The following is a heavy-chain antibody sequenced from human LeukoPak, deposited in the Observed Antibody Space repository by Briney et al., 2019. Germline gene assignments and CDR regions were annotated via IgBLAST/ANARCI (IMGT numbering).Heavy chain of an antibody. D-gene: IGHD6-6*01. CDR2: ISYDGSNK. CDR1: GFTFSSYA. CDR3: ARSGKIAARAFDY. J-gene: IGHJ4*02. Sequence: GGSLRLSCAASGFTFSSYAMHWVRQAPGKGLEWVAVISYDGSNKYYADSVKGRFTISRDNSKNTLYLQMNSLRAEDTAVYYCARSGKIAARAFDYWGQGTLVTVSS. V-gene: IGHV3-30-3*01.